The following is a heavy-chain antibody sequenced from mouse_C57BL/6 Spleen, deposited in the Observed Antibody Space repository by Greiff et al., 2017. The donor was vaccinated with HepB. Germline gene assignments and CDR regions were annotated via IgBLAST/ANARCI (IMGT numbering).Heavy chain of an antibody. J-gene: IGHJ4*01. Sequence: VQLQESGGGLVQPKGSLKLSCAASGFGFNTYAMNWVRQAPGKGLEWVARIRSKSNNYATYYADSVKDRFTISRDDSESMLYLQMNNLKTEDTAMYYCVRHRGGAMDYWGQGTSVTVSS. CDR2: IRSKSNNYAT. CDR1: GFGFNTYA. V-gene: IGHV10-1*01. D-gene: IGHD3-3*01. CDR3: VRHRGGAMDY.